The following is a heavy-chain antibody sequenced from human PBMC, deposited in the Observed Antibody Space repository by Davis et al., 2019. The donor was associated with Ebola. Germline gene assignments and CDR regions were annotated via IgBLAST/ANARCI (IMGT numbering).Heavy chain of an antibody. D-gene: IGHD3-16*02. Sequence: GESLKISCAASGFTFSSYSMNWVRQAPGKGLEWVSYISSSSSTIYYADSVKGRFTISRDNAKNSLYLQMNSLRAEDTAVYYCARAFEGRYDYVWGSYRSSYFDYWGQGTLVTVSS. J-gene: IGHJ4*02. CDR1: GFTFSSYS. CDR2: ISSSSSTI. V-gene: IGHV3-48*04. CDR3: ARAFEGRYDYVWGSYRSSYFDY.